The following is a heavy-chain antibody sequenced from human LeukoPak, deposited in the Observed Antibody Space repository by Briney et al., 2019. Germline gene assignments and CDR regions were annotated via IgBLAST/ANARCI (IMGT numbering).Heavy chain of an antibody. D-gene: IGHD7-27*01. CDR1: GFTFSDYY. Sequence: TGGSLRLSCAASGFTFSDYYMSWIRQAPGKGPEWVSYISSSGSTIYYADSVKGRFTISRDNAKNSLYLQMNSLRAEDTAVYYCARASHLTGDYSPHFDYWGQGTLVTVSS. CDR3: ARASHLTGDYSPHFDY. V-gene: IGHV3-11*01. J-gene: IGHJ4*02. CDR2: ISSSGSTI.